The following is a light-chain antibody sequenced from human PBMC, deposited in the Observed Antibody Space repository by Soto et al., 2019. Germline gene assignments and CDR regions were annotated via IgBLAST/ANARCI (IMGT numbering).Light chain of an antibody. CDR2: AAS. V-gene: IGKV1-8*01. CDR3: HKYYSYTLN. CDR1: QGISSY. Sequence: AIRMTQSPSSFSASTGDRVTITCRASQGISSYLAWYQQKPGKAPKLLIYAASTLQSGVPSRFSGSGSLTDGTLRGSCLQSEDSASAYCHKYYSYTLNIGGGSNV. J-gene: IGKJ4*01.